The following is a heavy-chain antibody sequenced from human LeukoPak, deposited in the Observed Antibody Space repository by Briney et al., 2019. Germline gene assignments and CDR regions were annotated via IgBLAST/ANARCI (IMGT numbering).Heavy chain of an antibody. CDR3: ARVRQSGSFSRDY. D-gene: IGHD1-26*01. V-gene: IGHV3-7*01. Sequence: SGGSLRLSCAASGFTFSSYWMSWVRQAPGKGLEWVANIKQDGSETYYVDSVKGRFTISKDNAKNSLYLQMNSLRAEDTAVYYCARVRQSGSFSRDYWGQGTLVTVSS. CDR1: GFTFSSYW. J-gene: IGHJ4*02. CDR2: IKQDGSET.